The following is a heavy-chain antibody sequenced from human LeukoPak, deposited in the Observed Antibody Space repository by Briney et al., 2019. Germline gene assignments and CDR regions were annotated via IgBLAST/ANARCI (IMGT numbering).Heavy chain of an antibody. V-gene: IGHV4-39*01. J-gene: IGHJ5*02. CDR1: DGSITSSSYY. CDR3: ARQAGHGGNSGNWFDP. CDR2: INHSGST. D-gene: IGHD4-23*01. Sequence: SETLSLTCTVSDGSITSSSYYWSWIRQPPGKGLEWIGEINHSGSTNYNPSLKSRVTISVDTSKNQFSLKLSSVTAADTAVYYCARQAGHGGNSGNWFDPWGQGTPVTVSS.